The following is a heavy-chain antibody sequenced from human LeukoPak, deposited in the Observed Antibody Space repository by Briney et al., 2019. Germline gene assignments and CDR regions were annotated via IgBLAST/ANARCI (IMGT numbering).Heavy chain of an antibody. CDR2: ISSSSSYI. J-gene: IGHJ3*02. V-gene: IGHV3-21*01. Sequence: GGSLRLSCAASGFTFSSYSMNWVRQAPGKGLEWVLSISSSSSYIYYADSVKGRFTISRDNAKNSLYLQMNSLRAEDTALYYCARDDSGKGSGWSGAFDIWGQGTMVTVSS. CDR3: ARDDSGKGSGWSGAFDI. CDR1: GFTFSSYS. D-gene: IGHD6-19*01.